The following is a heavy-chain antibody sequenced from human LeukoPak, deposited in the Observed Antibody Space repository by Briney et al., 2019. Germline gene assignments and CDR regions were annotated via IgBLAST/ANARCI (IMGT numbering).Heavy chain of an antibody. CDR3: ARIDDYYDSSGYVNWFDP. V-gene: IGHV1-2*02. D-gene: IGHD3-22*01. J-gene: IGHJ5*02. Sequence: GASVKVSCKASGYTFTDYYINWVRQAPGQGLEWMGWINPNSGGTNYAQKFQGRVTMTRDTSISTAYMELSRLRSDDTAVYYCARIDDYYDSSGYVNWFDPWGQGTLVTVSS. CDR2: INPNSGGT. CDR1: GYTFTDYY.